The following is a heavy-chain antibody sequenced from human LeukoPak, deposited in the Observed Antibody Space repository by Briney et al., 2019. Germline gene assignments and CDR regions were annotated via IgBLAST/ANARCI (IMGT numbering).Heavy chain of an antibody. CDR2: IYHSGGT. D-gene: IGHD2-2*01. CDR1: GDSISSGYY. Sequence: SETLSLTCTVSGDSISSGYYWGWIRQPPWKGLEWIGSIYHSGGTYYNPSLKSRVTISVDTSKNQFSLKLSSVTAADTAVYYCARGWASSIVVVPAAIDSGDAFDIWGQGTMVTVSS. V-gene: IGHV4-38-2*02. CDR3: ARGWASSIVVVPAAIDSGDAFDI. J-gene: IGHJ3*02.